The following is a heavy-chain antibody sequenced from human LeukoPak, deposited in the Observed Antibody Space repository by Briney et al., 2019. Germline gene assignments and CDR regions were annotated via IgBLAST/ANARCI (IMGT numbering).Heavy chain of an antibody. J-gene: IGHJ4*02. D-gene: IGHD2-15*01. CDR3: ARRYCGGGSCYGNFDY. Sequence: KTSETLSLTCAVYGGSFSGYYWSWIRQPPGKGLEWIGEINLGGSTNYNSSLKSRVTISVDTSKNQFSLKLSSVTAADTAVYYCARRYCGGGSCYGNFDYWGQGTLVTVSS. V-gene: IGHV4-34*01. CDR2: INLGGST. CDR1: GGSFSGYY.